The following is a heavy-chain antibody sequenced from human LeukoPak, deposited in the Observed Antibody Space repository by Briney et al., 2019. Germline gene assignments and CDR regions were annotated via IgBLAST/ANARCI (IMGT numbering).Heavy chain of an antibody. CDR1: GGSISSSSYY. CDR3: ASPLQQQWGAFDI. V-gene: IGHV4-39*07. Sequence: SETLSLTCTVSGGSISSSSYYWGWLRQPPGTGLEWIGSIYYSGSTYYNPSRKSRVTISVDTYKKQFSLKLSSVTAADTAVYYCASPLQQQWGAFDIWGQGTMVTVSS. CDR2: IYYSGST. J-gene: IGHJ3*02. D-gene: IGHD1/OR15-1a*01.